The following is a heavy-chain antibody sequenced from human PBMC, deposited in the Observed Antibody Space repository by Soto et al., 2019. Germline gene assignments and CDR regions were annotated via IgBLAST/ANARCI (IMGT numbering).Heavy chain of an antibody. D-gene: IGHD2-15*01. V-gene: IGHV4-34*01. CDR1: GGSFSGYY. CDR3: AVTSYCSGGSCYPLYYYYYGMDV. Sequence: PSETLSLTCAVYGGSFSGYYWSWIRQPPGKGLEWIGEINHSGSTNYNPSLKSRVTISVDTSKNQFSLKLSSVTAADTAVYYCAVTSYCSGGSCYPLYYYYYGMDVWGQGTTVTVSS. J-gene: IGHJ6*02. CDR2: INHSGST.